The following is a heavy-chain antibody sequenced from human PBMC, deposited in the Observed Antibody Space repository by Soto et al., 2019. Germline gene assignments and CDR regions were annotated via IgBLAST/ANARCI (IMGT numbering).Heavy chain of an antibody. J-gene: IGHJ4*02. CDR3: ARLFFGWYNYFDY. V-gene: IGHV4-34*01. D-gene: IGHD2-15*01. CDR1: GGSFSGYY. Sequence: SETLSLTCAVYGGSFSGYYWSWIRQPPGKGLEWIGEINHSGSTNYNPSLKSRVTISVDTSKNQFSLKLSSVTAADTAVYYCARLFFGWYNYFDYWGQGTLVTVSS. CDR2: INHSGST.